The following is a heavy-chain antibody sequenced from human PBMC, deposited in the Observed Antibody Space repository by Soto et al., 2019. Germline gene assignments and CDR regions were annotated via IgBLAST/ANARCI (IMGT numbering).Heavy chain of an antibody. CDR3: ATTGYFFGSGRL. CDR1: GFTFSSYA. J-gene: IGHJ4*02. D-gene: IGHD3-10*01. V-gene: IGHV3-23*01. CDR2: ISGSGGST. Sequence: GGSLRLSCAASGFTFSSYAMSWVRQAPGKGLEWVSAISGSGGSTYYADSVKGRFTISRDNSKNTLYLQMNSLETEDTAVYYCATTGYFFGSGRLWGQGTLVTVSS.